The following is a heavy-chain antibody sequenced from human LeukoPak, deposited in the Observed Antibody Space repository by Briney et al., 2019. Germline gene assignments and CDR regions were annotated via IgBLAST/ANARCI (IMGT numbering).Heavy chain of an antibody. CDR1: GFTFSSYE. Sequence: GGSLRLSCAASGFTFSSYEMNWVRQAPGKGPEWVSYISSSGSTIYYADSVKGRFTISRDNAKNSLYLQMNSLRAEDTAVYYCALDQWRFDYWGQGTLVTVSS. J-gene: IGHJ4*02. CDR2: ISSSGSTI. V-gene: IGHV3-48*03. D-gene: IGHD1/OR15-1a*01. CDR3: ALDQWRFDY.